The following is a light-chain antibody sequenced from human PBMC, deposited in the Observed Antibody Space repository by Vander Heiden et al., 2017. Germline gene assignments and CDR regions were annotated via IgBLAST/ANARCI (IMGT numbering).Light chain of an antibody. Sequence: DIQMTQSPSTLSASVGDRVTITCRASQSISSWLAWYQQKPGKAPKLLIYKASSLESGVPSRFSGSGSGTEFTLTISSLHPDDFATYYCQQYNSYSWTFGQWVKVEIK. CDR1: QSISSW. CDR2: KAS. V-gene: IGKV1-5*03. J-gene: IGKJ1*01. CDR3: QQYNSYSWT.